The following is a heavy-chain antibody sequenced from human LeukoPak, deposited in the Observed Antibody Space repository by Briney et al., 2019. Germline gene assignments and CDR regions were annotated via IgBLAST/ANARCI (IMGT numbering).Heavy chain of an antibody. CDR3: AKPPDDYVYNYSDY. CDR1: GFTVSSNY. CDR2: IYSGGST. J-gene: IGHJ4*02. Sequence: GGSLRLSCAASGFTVSSNYMSWVRQAPGKGLEWVSVIYSGGSTYYADSVKGRFTISRDNSKNTLYLQMNSLRAEDTAVYYCAKPPDDYVYNYSDYWGQGTLVTVSS. D-gene: IGHD4-17*01. V-gene: IGHV3-53*01.